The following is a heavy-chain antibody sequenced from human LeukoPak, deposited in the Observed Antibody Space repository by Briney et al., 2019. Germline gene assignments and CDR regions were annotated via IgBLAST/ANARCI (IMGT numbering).Heavy chain of an antibody. D-gene: IGHD2-15*01. CDR2: IHSDGSP. V-gene: IGHV3-66*01. J-gene: IGHJ3*01. CDR1: GFTVSSNY. Sequence: GGSLRLSCVASGFTVSSNYMSWVRQAPGKGLEWVSVIHSDGSPYYADSVKGRFTISRDNSKSTLYLQMNSLRAEDTAVYYCARDRYCSGGSCYGDAFDLWGQGTMVTVSS. CDR3: ARDRYCSGGSCYGDAFDL.